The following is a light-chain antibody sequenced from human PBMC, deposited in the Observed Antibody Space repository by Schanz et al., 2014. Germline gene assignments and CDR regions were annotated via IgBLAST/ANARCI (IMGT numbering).Light chain of an antibody. CDR1: QGISNY. V-gene: IGKV1-27*01. J-gene: IGKJ1*01. CDR2: AAS. CDR3: QQYDTFPRT. Sequence: DIQMTQSPPSLSASVGDRVTITCRARQGISNYLAWYQQKPGKVPKLLIYAASTLQSGVPSRFSGSGSGTDFPLTISSLQPDDFATFYCQQYDTFPRTFGQGTKVEIK.